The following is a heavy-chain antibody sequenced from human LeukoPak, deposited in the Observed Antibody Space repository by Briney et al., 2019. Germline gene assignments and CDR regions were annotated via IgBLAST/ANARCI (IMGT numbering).Heavy chain of an antibody. D-gene: IGHD3-3*02. V-gene: IGHV4-34*01. J-gene: IGHJ4*02. CDR2: INHSGST. Sequence: PSETLSLTCAVYGGSFSGYYWSWIRQPPGKGLEWIGEINHSGSTNYNPSLKSRVTISVDTSKNQFSLKLSSVTAADTAVYYCARGQFWSGYSIWGQGTLVTVSS. CDR3: ARGQFWSGYSI. CDR1: GGSFSGYY.